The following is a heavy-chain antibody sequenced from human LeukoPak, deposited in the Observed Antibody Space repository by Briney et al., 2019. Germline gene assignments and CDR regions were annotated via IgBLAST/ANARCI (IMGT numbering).Heavy chain of an antibody. CDR1: GFTFSSAW. CDR2: IKSKTDGGTT. J-gene: IGHJ4*02. Sequence: PGGSLRLSCAASGFTFSSAWMSWVRQAPGKGLEWVGRIKSKTDGGTTDYAAPVKGRFTISRDDSKNTLYLQMNSLKTEDTAVYYCTTDAAGDYDSSGPYYFDYWGQGTLVTVSS. V-gene: IGHV3-15*01. D-gene: IGHD3-22*01. CDR3: TTDAAGDYDSSGPYYFDY.